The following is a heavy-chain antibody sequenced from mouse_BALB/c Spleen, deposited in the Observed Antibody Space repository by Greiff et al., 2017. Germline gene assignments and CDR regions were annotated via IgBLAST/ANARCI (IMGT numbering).Heavy chain of an antibody. J-gene: IGHJ1*01. CDR3: VRIEDGRRRWYLEV. CDR2: INRGSGGT. Sequence: VQLQQSGAELVRPGTSVTVSCKASGYAFTNYLIEWVKQRPGQGLEWIGVINRGSGGTNYNEKLKGKATLTADKSSSTAYVQLSSQTSDDTAVDLGVRIEDGRRRWYLEVGGAGATGTGS. CDR1: GYAFTNYL. D-gene: IGHD1-1*01. V-gene: IGHV1-54*03.